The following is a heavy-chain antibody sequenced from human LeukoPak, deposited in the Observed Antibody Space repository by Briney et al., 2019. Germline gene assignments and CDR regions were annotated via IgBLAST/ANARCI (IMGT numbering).Heavy chain of an antibody. CDR1: GFTFSSYS. CDR3: ARDPAEDQIRPGAFDI. J-gene: IGHJ3*02. Sequence: PGGSLRLSCAASGFTFSSYSMNWVRQAPGKGLEWVSSISSSSSYIYYADSVKGRFTISRDNAKNSLYLQMNSLRAEDTAVYYCARDPAEDQIRPGAFDIWGQGTMVTVSS. V-gene: IGHV3-21*01. D-gene: IGHD1-1*01. CDR2: ISSSSSYI.